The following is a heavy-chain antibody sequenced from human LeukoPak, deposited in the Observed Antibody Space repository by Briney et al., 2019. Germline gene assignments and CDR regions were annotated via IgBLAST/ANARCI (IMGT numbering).Heavy chain of an antibody. CDR1: GFTFSSYG. J-gene: IGHJ3*02. Sequence: GGSLRLSCAASGFTFSSYGMHWVRQAPGKGLEWMAVISYDGSNKYYADSVKGRFTISRDNSKNTLYLQMNSLRAEDTAVYYCAKDRPQEAFDIWGQGTMVTVSS. V-gene: IGHV3-30*18. CDR2: ISYDGSNK. CDR3: AKDRPQEAFDI.